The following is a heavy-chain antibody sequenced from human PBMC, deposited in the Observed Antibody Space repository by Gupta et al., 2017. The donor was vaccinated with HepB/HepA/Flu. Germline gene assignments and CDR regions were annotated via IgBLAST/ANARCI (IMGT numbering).Heavy chain of an antibody. CDR3: ATNSLG. CDR1: GFTFSNYW. Sequence: EVQLVDSGGGLVQPGGSLRLSCAASGFTFSNYWMKWVRQAPGKGLEWVASIKQDGSEKYYVDSVKGRFTISRDNAKNSLYLQMNSLRVEDTAVYYCATNSLGWGQGTLVRVSS. J-gene: IGHJ4*02. D-gene: IGHD7-27*01. CDR2: IKQDGSEK. V-gene: IGHV3-7*01.